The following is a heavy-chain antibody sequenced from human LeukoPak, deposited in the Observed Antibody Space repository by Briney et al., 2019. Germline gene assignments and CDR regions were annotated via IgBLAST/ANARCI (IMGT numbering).Heavy chain of an antibody. Sequence: ASVKVSCKASGYTFTGYYMHWVRQAPGQGLEWMGWINPNSGGTNYAQKFQGRVTMTRDTSISTAYMELSRLRSDDTPVYYCARDKAAAGKNYYYYYMDVWGKGTTVTISS. CDR1: GYTFTGYY. CDR3: ARDKAAAGKNYYYYYMDV. J-gene: IGHJ6*03. V-gene: IGHV1-2*02. CDR2: INPNSGGT. D-gene: IGHD6-13*01.